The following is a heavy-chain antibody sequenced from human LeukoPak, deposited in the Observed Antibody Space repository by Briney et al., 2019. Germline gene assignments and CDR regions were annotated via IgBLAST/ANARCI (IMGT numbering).Heavy chain of an antibody. CDR2: ISSSSSYI. V-gene: IGHV3-21*01. CDR3: AELGITMIGGV. Sequence: GGSLRLSCATSGFTFSSYAMHWVRQAPGKGLEWVSSISSSSSYIYYADSVKGRFTISRDNAKNSLYLQMNSLRAEDTAVYYCAELGITMIGGVWGKGTTVTISS. D-gene: IGHD3-10*02. J-gene: IGHJ6*04. CDR1: GFTFSSYA.